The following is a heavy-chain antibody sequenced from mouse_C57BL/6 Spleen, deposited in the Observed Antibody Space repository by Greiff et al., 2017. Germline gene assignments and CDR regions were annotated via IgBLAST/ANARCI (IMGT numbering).Heavy chain of an antibody. CDR3: ARPGYSNHVYFDV. Sequence: QVQLQQSGAELVKPGASVKISCKASGYAFSSYWMNWVKQRPGKGLEWIGQIYPGDGDTNYNGKFKGKATLTADKSSSTAYMQLSSLTSEDSAVYFCARPGYSNHVYFDVWGTGTTVTVSS. CDR2: IYPGDGDT. CDR1: GYAFSSYW. J-gene: IGHJ1*03. V-gene: IGHV1-80*01. D-gene: IGHD2-5*01.